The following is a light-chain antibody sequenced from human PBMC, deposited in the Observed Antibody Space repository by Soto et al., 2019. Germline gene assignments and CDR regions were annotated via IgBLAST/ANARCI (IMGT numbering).Light chain of an antibody. CDR2: WAS. V-gene: IGKV4-1*01. CDR3: QEYYSTPFT. Sequence: DIVMTQSPDSLAVSLGERATINCKSSQSVLYSSNNKNYLDWYQQKPGQPPKLLIYWASTRESGVPDRFSGSGSLTDFSLTISSLQAEDGAVYYCQEYYSTPFTFGPGTKVYSK. J-gene: IGKJ3*01. CDR1: QSVLYSSNNKNY.